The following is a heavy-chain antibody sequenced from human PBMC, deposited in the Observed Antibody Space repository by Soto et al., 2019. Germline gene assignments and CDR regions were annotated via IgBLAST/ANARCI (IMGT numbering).Heavy chain of an antibody. CDR1: GFTFHSFS. CDR2: ISFDGSNK. J-gene: IGHJ6*02. Sequence: QVQLVESGGGVAQPGRSLRLSCEASGFTFHSFSMHWVRQAPGKGLEWVAVISFDGSNKDYADSVKGRFTISRDNSKNTLDLQMDSLSPEDTAVYYCARFRTSLQYFDCYGMDVWGQGTTVAVSS. CDR3: ARFRTSLQYFDCYGMDV. V-gene: IGHV3-30*04. D-gene: IGHD2-2*01.